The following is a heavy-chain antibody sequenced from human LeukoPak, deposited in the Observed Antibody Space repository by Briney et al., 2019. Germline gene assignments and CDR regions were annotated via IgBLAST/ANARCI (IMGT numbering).Heavy chain of an antibody. Sequence: SQTLSLTCTVSGGSISSGGYYWSWIRQHPGKGLEWIGYIYYSGSTYYNPSLKSRVTISVDTSKNQFSLKLSSVTAADTAVYYCARGLTEGEWFGELFVWGQGTLVTVSS. CDR3: ARGLTEGEWFGELFV. V-gene: IGHV4-31*03. D-gene: IGHD3-10*01. CDR2: IYYSGST. CDR1: GGSISSGGYY. J-gene: IGHJ4*02.